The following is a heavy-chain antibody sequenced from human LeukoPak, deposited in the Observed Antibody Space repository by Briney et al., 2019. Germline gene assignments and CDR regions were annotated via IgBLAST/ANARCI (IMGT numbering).Heavy chain of an antibody. CDR2: INPNSGDT. CDR3: ARDRAVPGSSRWFDP. V-gene: IGHV1-2*02. D-gene: IGHD6-19*01. CDR1: GYTFTGYY. J-gene: IGHJ5*02. Sequence: ASVKVSCKTSGYTFTGYYTHWVRQAPGQGLEWMGWINPNSGDTNYAQKFQGRVTMTRDTSISTAYMELTRLRSDDTAVYYCARDRAVPGSSRWFDPWGQGTLVTVSS.